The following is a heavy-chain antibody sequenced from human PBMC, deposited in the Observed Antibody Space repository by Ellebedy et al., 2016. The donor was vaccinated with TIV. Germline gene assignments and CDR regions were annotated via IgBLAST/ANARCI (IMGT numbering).Heavy chain of an antibody. CDR1: GFTFSDYY. CDR3: ARVPYYDSSGYYQAGNDAFDI. D-gene: IGHD3-22*01. V-gene: IGHV3-11*01. CDR2: ISSSGSTI. J-gene: IGHJ3*02. Sequence: GGSLRLXXAASGFTFSDYYMSWIRQAPGKGLEWVSYISSSGSTIYYADSVKGRFTISRDNAKNSLYLQMNSLKTEDTAVYYCARVPYYDSSGYYQAGNDAFDIWGQGTMVTVSS.